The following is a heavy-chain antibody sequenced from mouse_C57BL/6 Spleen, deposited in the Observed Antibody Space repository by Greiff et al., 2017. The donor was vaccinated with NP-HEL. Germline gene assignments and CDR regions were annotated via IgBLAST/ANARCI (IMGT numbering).Heavy chain of an antibody. CDR3: ARGSYYDYGGDWYFDV. CDR1: GFNIKDYY. J-gene: IGHJ1*03. CDR2: IDPEDGET. V-gene: IGHV14-2*01. D-gene: IGHD2-4*01. Sequence: EVQLQQSGAELVKPGASVKLSCTASGFNIKDYYMHWVKQRTEQGLEWIGRIDPEDGETKYAPKFQGKATITADTSSNTAYLQLSSLTSEDTAVYYCARGSYYDYGGDWYFDVWGTGTTVTVSS.